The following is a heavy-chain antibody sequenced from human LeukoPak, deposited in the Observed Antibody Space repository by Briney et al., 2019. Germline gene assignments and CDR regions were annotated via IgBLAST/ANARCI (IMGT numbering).Heavy chain of an antibody. CDR1: GFTFSSYA. D-gene: IGHD3-9*01. Sequence: PGGSLRLSCAASGFTFSSYAMSWVRQAPGKGLEWVSAISGSGGSTYYADSVKGRFTISRDNSKNTLYLQMNSLRAEDTAVYYCAKGVGYDILTGRPHAFDISGQGTMVTVSS. CDR3: AKGVGYDILTGRPHAFDI. CDR2: ISGSGGST. V-gene: IGHV3-23*01. J-gene: IGHJ3*02.